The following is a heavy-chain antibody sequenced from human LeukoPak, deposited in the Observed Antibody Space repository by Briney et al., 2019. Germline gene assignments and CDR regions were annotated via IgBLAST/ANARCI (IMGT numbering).Heavy chain of an antibody. D-gene: IGHD3-10*01. J-gene: IGHJ4*02. Sequence: SVEVSCKASGGTFSSYAISWVRQAPGQGLEWMAGIIPIFGTANYAQKFQGRVTITADKSTSTAYMELSSLRSEDTAVYYWATLLAYGSGSYFDYWGQGTLVTVSS. CDR2: IIPIFGTA. CDR1: GGTFSSYA. CDR3: ATLLAYGSGSYFDY. V-gene: IGHV1-69*06.